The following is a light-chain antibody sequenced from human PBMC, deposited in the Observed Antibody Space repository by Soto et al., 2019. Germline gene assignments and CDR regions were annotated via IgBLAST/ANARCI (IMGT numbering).Light chain of an antibody. CDR2: EVS. CDR3: SSVTNTMNRYA. CDR1: SSDVGGYNY. V-gene: IGLV2-14*01. J-gene: IGLJ1*01. Sequence: QSVLTQPASVSGSPGQSITISCTGTSSDVGGYNYVSWFQHHPGKAPKLIIYEVSYRPSWVSNRFSGSKSGDTASLNISGLQSEDEADYYCSSVTNTMNRYAFGTGTKLTVL.